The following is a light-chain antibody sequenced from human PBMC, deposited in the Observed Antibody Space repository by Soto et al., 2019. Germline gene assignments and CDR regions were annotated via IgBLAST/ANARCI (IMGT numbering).Light chain of an antibody. CDR1: SSDVGSYNL. Sequence: QSVLTQPASVSGSPGQPITISCTGTSSDVGSYNLVSWYQQHPGKAPKLMIYEVSKRPSGVSNRFSGSKSGNTASLTISGLQAEDEADDYCCSYAGSSTLNVFGTGTKVTVL. CDR3: CSYAGSSTLNV. J-gene: IGLJ1*01. CDR2: EVS. V-gene: IGLV2-23*02.